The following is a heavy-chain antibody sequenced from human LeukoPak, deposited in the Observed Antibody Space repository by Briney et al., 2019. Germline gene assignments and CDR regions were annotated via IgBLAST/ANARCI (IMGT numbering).Heavy chain of an antibody. V-gene: IGHV3-30-3*01. Sequence: GGSLRLSCAASGFTFSSYAMHWVRQDPGKGLEWVAVISYDGSNKYYADSVKGRFTVSRDNSKNTLYLQMNSLRAEDTAVYYCAKGFSSGWSLDYWGQGTLVTVSS. CDR2: ISYDGSNK. CDR1: GFTFSSYA. CDR3: AKGFSSGWSLDY. J-gene: IGHJ4*02. D-gene: IGHD6-19*01.